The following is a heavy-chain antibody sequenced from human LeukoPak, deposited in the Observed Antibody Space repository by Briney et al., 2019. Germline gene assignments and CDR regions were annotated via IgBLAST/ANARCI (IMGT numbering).Heavy chain of an antibody. J-gene: IGHJ6*02. D-gene: IGHD6-13*01. CDR1: GFIFSSYS. Sequence: GGSLRLSCAASGFIFSSYSMSWVRQAPGKGLEWVSVITGRGKNTYYADSVKGRFTISKDNSKNTVYLQMNDLRVDDTAVYYCAKAASSSWPSYQYGMDVWGQGTTVTVSS. V-gene: IGHV3-23*01. CDR2: ITGRGKNT. CDR3: AKAASSSWPSYQYGMDV.